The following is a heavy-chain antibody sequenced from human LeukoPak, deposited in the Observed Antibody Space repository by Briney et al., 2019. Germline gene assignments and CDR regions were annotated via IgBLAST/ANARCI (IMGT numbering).Heavy chain of an antibody. Sequence: GESLKISCKGSGYSFTSHWIGWVRRMPGKGREWMGIIYPGDSDTRYSPPFQGQVTISADKSISTSYLQWGSLKASDTAMYYCARAARDGYTDFDYWGQGTLVTVSS. CDR3: ARAARDGYTDFDY. D-gene: IGHD5-24*01. CDR1: GYSFTSHW. CDR2: IYPGDSDT. J-gene: IGHJ4*02. V-gene: IGHV5-51*01.